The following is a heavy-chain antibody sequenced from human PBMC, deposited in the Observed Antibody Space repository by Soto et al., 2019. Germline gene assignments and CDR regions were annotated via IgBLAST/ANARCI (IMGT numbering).Heavy chain of an antibody. D-gene: IGHD3-9*01. CDR3: AKDRMYYDILTGPFDY. J-gene: IGHJ4*02. CDR1: LFTFSSYS. V-gene: IGHV3-21*04. CDR2: ISSSSGNT. Sequence: PAWALRLSCASSLFTFSSYSMNLVLHSPFKLLELVSSISSSSGNTYYADSVKGRFTISRDNAKNTLYLQMNSLRAEDTAVYYCAKDRMYYDILTGPFDYWGQGTLVTVSS.